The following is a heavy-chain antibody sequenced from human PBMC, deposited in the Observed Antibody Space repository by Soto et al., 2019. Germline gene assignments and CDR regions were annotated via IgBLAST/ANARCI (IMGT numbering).Heavy chain of an antibody. CDR2: IYYSGST. CDR3: ARHAGYSSGFTEKAGDY. J-gene: IGHJ4*02. V-gene: IGHV4-39*01. Sequence: QLQLQESGPGLVKPSETLSLTCTVSGGSISSSSYYWGWIRQPPGKGLEWIGSIYYSGSTYYNPSLKSRVTISVDTSKNQFSLKLSSVTAADTAVYYCARHAGYSSGFTEKAGDYWGQGTLVTVSS. CDR1: GGSISSSSYY. D-gene: IGHD6-19*01.